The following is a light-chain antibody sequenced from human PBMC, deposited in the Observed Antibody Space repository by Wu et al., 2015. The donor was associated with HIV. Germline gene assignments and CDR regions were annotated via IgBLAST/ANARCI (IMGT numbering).Light chain of an antibody. J-gene: IGKJ3*01. Sequence: EIVLTQSPATLSLSPGERATLSCRASQSVSSYLAWHQQKPGQAPRLLIYDASNRATGTPARFSGSGSGTDFTLTISSLEPEDFAIYYCQQYGSSPLFTFGPGTKVDIK. CDR2: DAS. CDR1: QSVSSY. CDR3: QQYGSSPLFT. V-gene: IGKV3-11*01.